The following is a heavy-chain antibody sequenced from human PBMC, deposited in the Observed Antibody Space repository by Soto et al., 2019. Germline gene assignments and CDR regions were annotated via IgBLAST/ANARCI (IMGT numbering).Heavy chain of an antibody. CDR1: GGSINSNY. V-gene: IGHV4-59*04. J-gene: IGHJ4*02. CDR3: ARLPGYFDY. Sequence: SETLSLTCTVSGGSINSNYWSWIRQPPGKGLEWIGNIYYSGSTYYNPSLTSRVTISVDTSKSQFSLKLSSVTAADTAVYYCARLPGYFDYWGQGALVTVSS. CDR2: IYYSGST.